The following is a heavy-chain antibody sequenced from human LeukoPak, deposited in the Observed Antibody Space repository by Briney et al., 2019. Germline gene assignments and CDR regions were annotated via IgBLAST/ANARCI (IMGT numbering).Heavy chain of an antibody. J-gene: IGHJ4*02. Sequence: EASVRVSCKASGYTFTDYYIHWVRQAPGQGLEWMGWINPNSDYTFYAQKFQGRVTMTRDTSTSTVYMELSSLRSEDTAVYYCARVDYYGSGSYMGYWGQGTLVTVSS. CDR3: ARVDYYGSGSYMGY. CDR2: INPNSDYT. D-gene: IGHD3-10*01. CDR1: GYTFTDYY. V-gene: IGHV1-2*02.